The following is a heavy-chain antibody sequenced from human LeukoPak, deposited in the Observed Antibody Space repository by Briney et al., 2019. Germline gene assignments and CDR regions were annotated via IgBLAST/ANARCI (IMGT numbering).Heavy chain of an antibody. V-gene: IGHV3-30-3*01. CDR3: ARRADFLYYFDY. Sequence: GGSLRLSCAASGFTFSSYAMHWVRQAPGKGLEWVAVISYDGSSKYYADSVKGRFTISRDNSKNTLYLQMNSLRAEDTAVYYCARRADFLYYFDYWGQGTLATVYS. D-gene: IGHD3-3*01. J-gene: IGHJ4*02. CDR1: GFTFSSYA. CDR2: ISYDGSSK.